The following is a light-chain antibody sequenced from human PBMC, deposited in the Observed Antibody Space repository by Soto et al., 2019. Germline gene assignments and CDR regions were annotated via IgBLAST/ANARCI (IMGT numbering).Light chain of an antibody. CDR1: SSNIGAGYD. CDR2: INT. J-gene: IGLJ1*01. CDR3: QSYENSLSGSL. Sequence: QSVLTQPPSVSGAPGQRVTISCTGSSSNIGAGYDVHWYQQLPGTAPKLLIYINTNRPSGVPDRFSGSKSGTSASLAITGLQAEDEADYYCQSYENSLSGSLFGTGTKVTVL. V-gene: IGLV1-40*01.